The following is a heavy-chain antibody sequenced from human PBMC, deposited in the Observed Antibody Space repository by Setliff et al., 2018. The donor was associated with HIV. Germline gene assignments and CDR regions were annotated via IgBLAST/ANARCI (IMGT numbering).Heavy chain of an antibody. J-gene: IGHJ4*01. Sequence: SETLSLTCAVYGESLSGYYWSWIRQPAGKGLEWLGEINHSGRAKYNPSLKSRASISSDTSKNQFSLRLASVTAADTAVYYCARCAPYCNHGICHLFDYWGHVNLVTV. CDR1: GESLSGYY. CDR3: ARCAPYCNHGICHLFDY. V-gene: IGHV4-34*01. CDR2: INHSGRA. D-gene: IGHD2-8*01.